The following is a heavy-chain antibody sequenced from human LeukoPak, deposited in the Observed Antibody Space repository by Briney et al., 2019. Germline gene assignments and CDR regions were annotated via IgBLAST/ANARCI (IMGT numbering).Heavy chain of an antibody. V-gene: IGHV4-61*02. J-gene: IGHJ5*02. CDR1: GGSISSSNYY. Sequence: PSETLSLTCTVSGGSISSSNYYWTWIHQPAGKGLEWIGRIYTTGSPSYSPSLKSRVTISVDTSTNQFSLKLTSVSAADTAVYYCARDRGITTARGVPSWFDPWGQGTLVTVSS. CDR2: IYTTGSP. D-gene: IGHD3-10*01. CDR3: ARDRGITTARGVPSWFDP.